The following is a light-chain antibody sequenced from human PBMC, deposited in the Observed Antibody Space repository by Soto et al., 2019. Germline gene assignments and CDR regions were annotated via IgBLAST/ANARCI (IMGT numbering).Light chain of an antibody. CDR1: SSDIGAYNF. CDR3: TSWTTSTTMI. Sequence: QSALTQPASVSVSPGQSITISCTGTSSDIGAYNFVPWYQQHPGKAPKLMLYDVNIRPSGVSNRFSGSKSGNTASLTISGLQAEDEADYYCTSWTTSTTMIFGGGTKLTVL. V-gene: IGLV2-14*03. CDR2: DVN. J-gene: IGLJ2*01.